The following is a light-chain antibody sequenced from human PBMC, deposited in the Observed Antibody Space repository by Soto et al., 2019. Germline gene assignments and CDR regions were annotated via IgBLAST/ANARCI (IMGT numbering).Light chain of an antibody. CDR1: QSFRTK. V-gene: IGKV3-11*01. J-gene: IGKJ5*01. CDR2: GAY. Sequence: EILMTHSPDTLYVSPVELANLSGSSSQSFRTKLAWYQHKPGQAHRLLIHGAYSRVTGIPDRFSGSGSGTDFTLTISRLEPEDFAVYYCQKSNIWPQVNVGKGQRREIK. CDR3: QKSNIWPQVN.